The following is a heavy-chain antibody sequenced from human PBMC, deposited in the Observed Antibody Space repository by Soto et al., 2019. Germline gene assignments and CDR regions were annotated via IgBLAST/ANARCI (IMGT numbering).Heavy chain of an antibody. V-gene: IGHV3-48*01. J-gene: IGHJ1*01. D-gene: IGHD6-19*01. Sequence: GGSLRLSCAASGFTFSSYSMNWVRQAPGKGLEWVSYISSSSSTIYYADSVKGRFTISRDNAKNSLYLQMNSLRAEDTAVYYCVRDRYSSEGAEYFQHWGQGTLVTVSS. CDR1: GFTFSSYS. CDR3: VRDRYSSEGAEYFQH. CDR2: ISSSSSTI.